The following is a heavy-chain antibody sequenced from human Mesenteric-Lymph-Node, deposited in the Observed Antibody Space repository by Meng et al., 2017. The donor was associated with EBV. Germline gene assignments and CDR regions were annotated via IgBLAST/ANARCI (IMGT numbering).Heavy chain of an antibody. CDR1: GGSFSGYY. CDR3: ARRGKVGAGY. D-gene: IGHD1-26*01. Sequence: EQLQQGGAGLLKPSELLSLTCAVYGGSFSGYYWSWIRQPPGKGLEWIGEINHSGSTNYNPSLKSRVTISVDTSKNQFSLKLSSVTAEDTAVYYCARRGKVGAGYWGQGTLVTVSS. CDR2: INHSGST. V-gene: IGHV4-34*01. J-gene: IGHJ4*02.